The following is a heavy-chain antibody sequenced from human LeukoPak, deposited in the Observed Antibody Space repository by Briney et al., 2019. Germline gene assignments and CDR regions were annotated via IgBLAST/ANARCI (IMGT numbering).Heavy chain of an antibody. CDR2: ISGSGGST. J-gene: IGHJ4*02. V-gene: IGHV3-23*01. Sequence: GGSLRLSCAASVFTFSSYAMSWVRQAPGKGLEWVSAISGSGGSTYYADSVKGRFTISRDNSKNTLYLQMNSLRAEDTAVYCATGSSSGWYGRLDYWGQGTLVTVSS. D-gene: IGHD6-19*01. CDR3: ATGSSSGWYGRLDY. CDR1: VFTFSSYA.